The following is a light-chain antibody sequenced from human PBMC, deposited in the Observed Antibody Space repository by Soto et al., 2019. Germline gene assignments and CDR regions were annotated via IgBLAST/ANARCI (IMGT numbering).Light chain of an antibody. Sequence: QSALTQPASVSGSPGQSITISCTGTSSDVGSYNLVSWYQQHPGKAPKLMIYEGSKRPSGVSNRFSGSKSGNTASLTISGLQAEGEADYYCCSYAGSSTVFGTGTKVTVL. V-gene: IGLV2-23*03. CDR3: CSYAGSSTV. CDR1: SSDVGSYNL. CDR2: EGS. J-gene: IGLJ1*01.